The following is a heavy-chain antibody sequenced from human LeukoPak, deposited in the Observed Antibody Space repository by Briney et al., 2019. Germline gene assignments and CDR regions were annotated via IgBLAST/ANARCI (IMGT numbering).Heavy chain of an antibody. J-gene: IGHJ4*02. CDR1: GLTFSTYT. Sequence: GGSLRLSCGASGLTFSTYTMYWVREAPGKGLEWVSIIGISGGGIHYADSVKGRFTISRDNSKNTLYLQLNSLRGDDTAVYYCAKDVGKWESLHFFDYWGQGTLVTVSS. CDR3: AKDVGKWESLHFFDY. V-gene: IGHV3-23*01. D-gene: IGHD1-26*01. CDR2: IGISGGGI.